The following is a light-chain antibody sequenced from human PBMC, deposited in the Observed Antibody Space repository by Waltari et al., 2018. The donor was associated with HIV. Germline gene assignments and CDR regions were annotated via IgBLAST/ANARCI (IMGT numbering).Light chain of an antibody. CDR3: ATWDDSLSSWL. CDR2: HNI. J-gene: IGLJ3*02. CDR1: SSNVVTNY. V-gene: IGLV1-47*01. Sequence: QSVLPQPPSASGTPGHRVTIPCSGSSSNVVTNYVNWYKQLPGTAPELVFYHNIQRPLGVPDRFSCYKSGTAASLAISGLRSEDEADYYCATWDDSLSSWLFGGGTRLSVL.